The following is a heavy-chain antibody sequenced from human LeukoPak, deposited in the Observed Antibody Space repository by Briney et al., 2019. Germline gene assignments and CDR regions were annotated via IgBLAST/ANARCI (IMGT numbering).Heavy chain of an antibody. Sequence: KPSETLSLTCSVSGASISSRYWSWLRPPPRKGLEWIGRVYTRGSTQYKPSLKSRVIMSIDTSRNQFSLRLNSVTAADTAVYYCARAKGRDVVATRERYFDLWGRGILVTVS. CDR1: GASISSRY. J-gene: IGHJ2*01. CDR2: VYTRGST. D-gene: IGHD2-21*02. V-gene: IGHV4-4*07. CDR3: ARAKGRDVVATRERYFDL.